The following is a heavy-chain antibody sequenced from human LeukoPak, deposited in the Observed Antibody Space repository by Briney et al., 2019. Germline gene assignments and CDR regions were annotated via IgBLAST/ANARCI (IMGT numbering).Heavy chain of an antibody. CDR2: INPNSGGT. Sequence: ASVKVSCKSSGYTFTGYYMHWVRQAPGQGLKWMGWINPNSGGTNYAQKFQGRVTMTRDTSISTAYMELSRLRSDDTAVYYCARCPVQMTTDYNWFDPWGQGTLVTVSS. D-gene: IGHD4-17*01. CDR1: GYTFTGYY. CDR3: ARCPVQMTTDYNWFDP. J-gene: IGHJ5*02. V-gene: IGHV1-2*02.